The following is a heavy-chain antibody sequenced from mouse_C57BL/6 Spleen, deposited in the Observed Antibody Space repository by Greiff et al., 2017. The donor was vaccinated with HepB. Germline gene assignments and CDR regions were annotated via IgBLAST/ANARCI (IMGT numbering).Heavy chain of an antibody. CDR1: GFTFSSYG. D-gene: IGHD2-3*01. V-gene: IGHV5-6*01. J-gene: IGHJ3*01. Sequence: EVQLQESGGDLVKPGGSLKLSCAASGFTFSSYGMSWVRQTPDKRLEWVATISSGGSYTYYPDSVKGRFTISRDNAKNTLYLQMSSLKSEDTAMYYCARRDYDEGWFAYWGQGTLVTVSA. CDR3: ARRDYDEGWFAY. CDR2: ISSGGSYT.